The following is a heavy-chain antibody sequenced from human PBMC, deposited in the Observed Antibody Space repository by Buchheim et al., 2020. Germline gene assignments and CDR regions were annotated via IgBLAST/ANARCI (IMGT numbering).Heavy chain of an antibody. Sequence: QVQLVQSGAEVKKPGASVKVSCKASGYTFTNFHILWVRQAPGQGLEWMGIINPSGGSTSYAQKFQGRVTMTRDTSTNTVYMEVSSLRSEDTAVYFCARARGFMDREADYWGQGTL. CDR2: INPSGGST. D-gene: IGHD1-14*01. CDR1: GYTFTNFH. J-gene: IGHJ4*02. CDR3: ARARGFMDREADY. V-gene: IGHV1-46*01.